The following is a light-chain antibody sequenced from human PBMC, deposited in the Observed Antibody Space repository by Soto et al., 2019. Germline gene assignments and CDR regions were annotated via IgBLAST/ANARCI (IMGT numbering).Light chain of an antibody. CDR3: QQYNNWPPWT. J-gene: IGKJ1*01. Sequence: EIVMTQSPATLSVSPGERATLSCRASQSVSSNLAWYQQKPGQAPRLLIYGASTRATGIPARFSGSGSGTELTLTISSLQSEDFADYYCQQYNNWPPWTFGQGTKVEIK. V-gene: IGKV3-15*01. CDR1: QSVSSN. CDR2: GAS.